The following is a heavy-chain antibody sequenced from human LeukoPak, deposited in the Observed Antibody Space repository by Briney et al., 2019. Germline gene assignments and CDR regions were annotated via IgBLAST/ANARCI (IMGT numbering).Heavy chain of an antibody. CDR2: ISYDASNK. D-gene: IGHD5-12*01. Sequence: GGSLRLSSAASGFTFSAFAMHWARQAPGKGLEWVAAISYDASNKYYAVSVRGRFTISRDNSRNTLFLQMNSLRADDTAVYYCARGTTDIVAEISDAFDIWGQGTVVTVSS. V-gene: IGHV3-30-3*01. J-gene: IGHJ3*02. CDR1: GFTFSAFA. CDR3: ARGTTDIVAEISDAFDI.